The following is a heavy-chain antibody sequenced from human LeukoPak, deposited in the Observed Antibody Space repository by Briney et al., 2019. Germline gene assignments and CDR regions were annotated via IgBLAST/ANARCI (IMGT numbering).Heavy chain of an antibody. Sequence: GGSLRLSCAASGFTFSSYAMSWVRQAPGKGLEWVSTISGSGGSTYYADSVKGRFTISRDNSKNTLYLQMNSLRGEDTAVYYCAKLRFLEWLLGFDYWGQGTLVTVSS. CDR3: AKLRFLEWLLGFDY. CDR2: ISGSGGST. V-gene: IGHV3-23*01. CDR1: GFTFSSYA. J-gene: IGHJ4*02. D-gene: IGHD3-3*01.